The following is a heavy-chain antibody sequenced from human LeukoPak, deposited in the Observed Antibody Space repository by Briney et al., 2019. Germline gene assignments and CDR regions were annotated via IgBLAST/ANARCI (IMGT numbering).Heavy chain of an antibody. J-gene: IGHJ4*02. CDR1: GYIFTTYG. V-gene: IGHV1-2*02. Sequence: ASVKVSCKAAGYIFTTYGISWVRQAPGQGLEWMGWINPNSGGTNYAQKFQGRVTMTRDTSISTAYMELSRLRSDDTAVYYCARVRSSWYQGYDYWGQGTLVTVSS. CDR2: INPNSGGT. D-gene: IGHD6-13*01. CDR3: ARVRSSWYQGYDY.